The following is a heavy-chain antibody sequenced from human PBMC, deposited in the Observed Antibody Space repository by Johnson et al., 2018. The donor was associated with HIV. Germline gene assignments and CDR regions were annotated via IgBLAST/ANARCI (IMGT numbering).Heavy chain of an antibody. CDR3: ARDPDLDAFDI. CDR1: GFTFSSYA. CDR2: ISYDGSNK. Sequence: QVQLVESGGGVVQPGRSLRLSCAASGFTFSSYAMHWVRQAPGMGLEWVAVISYDGSNKYYADSVRGRFIISRDNSKNTLYLQMNSLRAEGTAVYYCARDPDLDAFDIWSQGTMVTVSS. V-gene: IGHV3-30*04. J-gene: IGHJ3*02. D-gene: IGHD1-14*01.